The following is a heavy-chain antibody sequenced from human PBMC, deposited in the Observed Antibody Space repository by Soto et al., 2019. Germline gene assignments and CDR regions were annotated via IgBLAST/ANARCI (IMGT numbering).Heavy chain of an antibody. D-gene: IGHD6-19*01. CDR3: ARGQSGYSSGWSPNDY. CDR1: GYTFTSYE. Sequence: QVQLVQSGAEVKEPGASVKVSCKASGYTFTSYEINWVRQATGQGLEWMGWMNPNSGDTGYAQKFQRRVTMTRNTSINTAYMELTSLKSEDTAVYYCARGQSGYSSGWSPNDYWGQGTLVTVSS. CDR2: MNPNSGDT. V-gene: IGHV1-8*01. J-gene: IGHJ4*02.